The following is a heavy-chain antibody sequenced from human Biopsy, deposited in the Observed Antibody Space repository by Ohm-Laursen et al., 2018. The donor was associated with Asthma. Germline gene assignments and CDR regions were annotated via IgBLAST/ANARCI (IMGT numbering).Heavy chain of an antibody. D-gene: IGHD3-3*02. CDR1: GFTFSHYN. V-gene: IGHV3-21*06. CDR3: ARTFHFWSSYHAEHYQL. Sequence: GSLRLSCTASGFTFSHYNMNWVRQAPGKGLEWVSSITDTSRYIKYADSVKGRFTISRDNAKNSLYLQMNSLRAEDTAVYYCARTFHFWSSYHAEHYQLWGQGTLVTVPS. CDR2: ITDTSRYI. J-gene: IGHJ1*01.